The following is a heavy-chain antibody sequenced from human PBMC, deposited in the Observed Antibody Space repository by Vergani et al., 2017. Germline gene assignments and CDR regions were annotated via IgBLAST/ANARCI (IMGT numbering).Heavy chain of an antibody. Sequence: QVQLVQSGAAVKKPGASAKVSCTASGYIFKNYYMHWLRLAPGQGFKWMGVVNFVTGAATSTQKFEGRITMNRDTSTATFYMDLSSLKYEDTAIYYCARSIGYCTSGSCRPCYCDLWGQGTLVTVSS. CDR1: GYIFKNYY. V-gene: IGHV1-46*02. CDR2: VNFVTGAA. J-gene: IGHJ4*02. D-gene: IGHD2-15*01. CDR3: ARSIGYCTSGSCRPCYCDL.